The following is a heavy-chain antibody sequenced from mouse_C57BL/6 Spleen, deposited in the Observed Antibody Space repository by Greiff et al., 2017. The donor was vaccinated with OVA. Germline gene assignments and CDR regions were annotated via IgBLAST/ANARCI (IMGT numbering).Heavy chain of an antibody. Sequence: EVQLVESGGDLVKPGGSLKLSCAASGFTFSSYGMSWVRQSPDQRLEWVATIGRGGSYTYYPDRVKGRATISRDNAKNTLYLQMSSLKSEDTAMYYCARQITTVVATNFDYWGQGTTLTVSS. CDR2: IGRGGSYT. CDR1: GFTFSSYG. V-gene: IGHV5-6*01. D-gene: IGHD1-1*01. J-gene: IGHJ2*01. CDR3: ARQITTVVATNFDY.